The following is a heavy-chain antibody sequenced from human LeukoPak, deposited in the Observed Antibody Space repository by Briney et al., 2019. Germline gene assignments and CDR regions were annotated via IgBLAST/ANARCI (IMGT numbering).Heavy chain of an antibody. V-gene: IGHV3-13*03. CDR1: GFTFSSYD. CDR2: IGTAGDT. Sequence: GGSLRLSCAACGFTFSSYDMHWVRQATGKGLEWVSAIGTAGDTYYPGSVKGQFTISRENAKNSLYLQMNSLRVNDTAIYYCAKVNYYHPYFWGQGTLVTVSS. J-gene: IGHJ4*02. D-gene: IGHD3-22*01. CDR3: AKVNYYHPYF.